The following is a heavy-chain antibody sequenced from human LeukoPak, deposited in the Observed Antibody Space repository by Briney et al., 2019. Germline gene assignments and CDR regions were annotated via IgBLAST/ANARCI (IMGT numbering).Heavy chain of an antibody. CDR1: GFTFSSYA. Sequence: GGSLRLSCAASGFTFSSYAMGWVRQAPGKGLEWVSAISGSGGSTYYADSVKGRFTISRDNSKNTLYLQMNSLRAEDTAVYYCAKVGGSSSGSDYWGQGTLVTVSS. CDR3: AKVGGSSSGSDY. D-gene: IGHD6-19*01. CDR2: ISGSGGST. J-gene: IGHJ4*02. V-gene: IGHV3-23*01.